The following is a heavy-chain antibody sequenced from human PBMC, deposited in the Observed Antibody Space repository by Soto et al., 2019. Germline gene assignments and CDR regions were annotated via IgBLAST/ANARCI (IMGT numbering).Heavy chain of an antibody. CDR1: GFTFRSYA. V-gene: IGHV3-23*01. CDR2: IGGGGSST. D-gene: IGHD2-15*01. Sequence: GGSLRLSCAASGFTFRSYAMSWVRQAPGKGLEWVSGIGGGGSSTYYADPVKGRFTISRDNSKNTLYLQMNSLRAEDTAVYYCAKFLVVVVVAALDYWGQGTLVTVSS. J-gene: IGHJ4*02. CDR3: AKFLVVVVVAALDY.